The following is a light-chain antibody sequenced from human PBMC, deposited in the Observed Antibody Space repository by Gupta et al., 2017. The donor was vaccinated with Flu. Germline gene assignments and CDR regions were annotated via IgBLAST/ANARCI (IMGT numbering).Light chain of an antibody. J-gene: IGLJ3*02. CDR1: SSDVGGFNY. V-gene: IGLV2-14*01. Sequence: QSALAQPASVSASPGQSIPISCTGTSSDVGGFNYVSWYQHHPGQAPKLMIYEVGNRPSGVSLRFSGSKSGNTASLAISDLQAEDEAYYYCSSYTRRSTLVFGGGTKLTVL. CDR2: EVG. CDR3: SSYTRRSTLV.